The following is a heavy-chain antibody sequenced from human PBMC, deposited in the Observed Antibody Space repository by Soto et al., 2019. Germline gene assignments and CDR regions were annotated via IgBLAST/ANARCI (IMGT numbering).Heavy chain of an antibody. CDR3: AAGGGLPRYY. Sequence: QLQLQESGSGLVKPSQTLSLTCAVSGGSISSGGYSWSWIRQPPGKGLEWIGYIYHSGSTYYNPPLQSRVTISVDRSKNQCSLKLSSVTAADTAVYYCAAGGGLPRYYWGQGTLVTVSS. CDR2: IYHSGST. CDR1: GGSISSGGYS. V-gene: IGHV4-30-2*01. J-gene: IGHJ4*02. D-gene: IGHD5-12*01.